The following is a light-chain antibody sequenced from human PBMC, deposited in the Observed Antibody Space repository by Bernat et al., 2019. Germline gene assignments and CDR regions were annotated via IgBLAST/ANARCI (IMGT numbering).Light chain of an antibody. Sequence: QSALTQPPSASGSPGQSVTISCTGTSCDVGAFNYVSWYQQHPGKAPKLIIHEVTKRPSGVPDRFSGTKSGNTASLTVSGLQAEDEAHYFCSSYAGSYNLVFGGGTMLTVL. CDR1: SCDVGAFNY. CDR3: SSYAGSYNLV. V-gene: IGLV2-8*01. J-gene: IGLJ3*02. CDR2: EVT.